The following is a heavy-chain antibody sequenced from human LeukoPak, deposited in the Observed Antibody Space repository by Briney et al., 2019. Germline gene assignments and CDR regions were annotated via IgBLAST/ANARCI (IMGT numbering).Heavy chain of an antibody. CDR3: ARDTHHDYGDYATDY. CDR2: ISAYNGNT. V-gene: IGHV1-18*01. CDR1: GYTFTSYG. Sequence: GASVKVSCKASGYTFTSYGISWVRQAPGQGLEWMGWISAYNGNTNYAQKLQGRVTMTTDTSTSTAYMELRSLRSDDTAVYYCARDTHHDYGDYATDYWGQGTLVNVSS. J-gene: IGHJ4*02. D-gene: IGHD4-17*01.